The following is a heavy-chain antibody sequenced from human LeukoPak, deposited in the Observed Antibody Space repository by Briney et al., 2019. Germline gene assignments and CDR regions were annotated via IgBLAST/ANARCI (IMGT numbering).Heavy chain of an antibody. CDR2: INWNGGST. V-gene: IGHV3-20*04. CDR1: GFTFGDYA. D-gene: IGHD3-22*01. Sequence: GGSLRLSCIASGFTFGDYAMTWVRQAPGKGLEWVSGINWNGGSTGYADSVKGRFTISRDNAKNSLYLQMNSLRAEDTALYYCARAAVYYDSSGYYYSSYYFDYWGQGTLVTVSS. CDR3: ARAAVYYDSSGYYYSSYYFDY. J-gene: IGHJ4*02.